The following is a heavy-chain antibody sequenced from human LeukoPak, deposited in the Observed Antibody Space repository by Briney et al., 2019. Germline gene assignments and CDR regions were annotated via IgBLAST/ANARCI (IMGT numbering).Heavy chain of an antibody. J-gene: IGHJ4*02. D-gene: IGHD3-9*01. V-gene: IGHV3-21*01. CDR2: ISSSSSYI. CDR3: ARDSDVLRYFDWPLDY. CDR1: GFTFSSYS. Sequence: GGSLRLSCAASGFTFSSYSMNWVRQAPGKGLEWVSSISSSSSYIYYADSVKGRFTISRDNAKNSLYLQMNSLRAEDTAVYYCARDSDVLRYFDWPLDYWGQGTLVTVSS.